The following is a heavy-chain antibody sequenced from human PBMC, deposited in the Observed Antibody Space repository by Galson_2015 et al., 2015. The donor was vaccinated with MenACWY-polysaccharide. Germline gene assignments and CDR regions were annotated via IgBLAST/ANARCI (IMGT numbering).Heavy chain of an antibody. Sequence: SLRLSCAASGFTFDAYAMHWVRQAPGKGLEWVSGISWNSGSIGYADSVKGRFTISRDNAKNSLYLQMNSLRAEDTALYYCAKDAEYSSGWYRAFDIWGQGTMVTVSS. CDR2: ISWNSGSI. CDR3: AKDAEYSSGWYRAFDI. J-gene: IGHJ3*02. CDR1: GFTFDAYA. D-gene: IGHD6-19*01. V-gene: IGHV3-9*01.